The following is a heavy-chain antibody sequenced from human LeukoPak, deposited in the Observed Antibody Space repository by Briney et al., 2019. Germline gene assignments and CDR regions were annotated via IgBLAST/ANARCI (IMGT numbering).Heavy chain of an antibody. Sequence: PGGSLRLSCAASGFTFSSNSMNWVRQAPGKGLEWVSYISSRSSTIYYADSVKGRFTISRDNAKNSLYLEMNSLRDEDTAVYYCARSVIAVAGYDAFDIWGQGTVVTVSS. J-gene: IGHJ3*02. V-gene: IGHV3-48*02. CDR1: GFTFSSNS. D-gene: IGHD6-19*01. CDR2: ISSRSSTI. CDR3: ARSVIAVAGYDAFDI.